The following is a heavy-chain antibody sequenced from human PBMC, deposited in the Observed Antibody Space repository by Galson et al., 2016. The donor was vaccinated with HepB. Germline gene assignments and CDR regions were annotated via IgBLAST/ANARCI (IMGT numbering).Heavy chain of an antibody. Sequence: SLRLSCAVSRFTFSRSGMHWVRQAPGKGLEWVAVIWSDGSNRYYADSVQGRFTISRDNSKNTLFLQMNSLRAEDTAVYFCARDPHASGWAAYYLDAWGQGTLVTVSS. CDR3: ARDPHASGWAAYYLDA. J-gene: IGHJ4*02. CDR1: RFTFSRSG. D-gene: IGHD6-19*01. CDR2: IWSDGSNR. V-gene: IGHV3-33*01.